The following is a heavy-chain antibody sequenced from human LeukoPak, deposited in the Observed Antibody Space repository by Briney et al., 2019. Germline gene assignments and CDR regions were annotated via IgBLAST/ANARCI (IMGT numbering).Heavy chain of an antibody. V-gene: IGHV3-7*01. D-gene: IGHD6-13*01. CDR2: IKQDGSEK. Sequence: GGSLRLSCVASGFTFSSYGMSWVRQAPGKGLEWVANIKQDGSEKYYVDSVKGRFTISRDNAKNSLYLQMNSLRAEDTAVYYCARAYSSSWYSHSYYYYYYMDVWGKGTTVTISS. J-gene: IGHJ6*03. CDR1: GFTFSSYG. CDR3: ARAYSSSWYSHSYYYYYYMDV.